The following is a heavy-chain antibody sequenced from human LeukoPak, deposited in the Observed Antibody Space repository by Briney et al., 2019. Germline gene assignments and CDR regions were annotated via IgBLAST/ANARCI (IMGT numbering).Heavy chain of an antibody. CDR3: ARAAVTTSRYFQH. CDR2: IYYSGST. V-gene: IGHV4-59*08. D-gene: IGHD4-17*01. J-gene: IGHJ1*01. CDR1: GGSISSYY. Sequence: SETRSLTCTVSGGSISSYYWSWIRQPPGKGLEWIGYIYYSGSTNYNPSLKSRVTMSVDTSKNQFSLKLSSVTAADTAVYYCARAAVTTSRYFQHWGQGTLVTVSS.